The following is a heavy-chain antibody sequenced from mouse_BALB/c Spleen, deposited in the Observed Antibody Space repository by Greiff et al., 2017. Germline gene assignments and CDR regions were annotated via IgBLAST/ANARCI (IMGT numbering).Heavy chain of an antibody. D-gene: IGHD2-1*01. Sequence: EVQGVESGGGLVKPGGSLKLSCAASGFTFSSYAMSWVRQSPEKRLEWVAEISSGGSYTYYPDTVTGRFTISRDNAKNTLYLEMSSLRSEDTAMYYCARHSIYYGTTGTWFAYWGQGTLVTVSA. CDR1: GFTFSSYA. CDR3: ARHSIYYGTTGTWFAY. V-gene: IGHV5-9-4*01. CDR2: ISSGGSYT. J-gene: IGHJ3*01.